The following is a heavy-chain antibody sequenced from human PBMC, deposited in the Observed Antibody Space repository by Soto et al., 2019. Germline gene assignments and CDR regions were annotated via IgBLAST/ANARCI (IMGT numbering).Heavy chain of an antibody. CDR3: SKGYAMDY. CDR2: MNLNSGNT. V-gene: IGHV1-8*01. CDR1: GFTVTNFD. Sequence: QVQLVQSGAEVKKPGASVKVSCKASGFTVTNFDINWVRQATGQGPEWMGWMNLNSGNTGYAEKFRDRVTMTRNSSITPAYMELNNLGSEDTAVYYCSKGYAMDYWGQGTTVTVSS. J-gene: IGHJ6*02.